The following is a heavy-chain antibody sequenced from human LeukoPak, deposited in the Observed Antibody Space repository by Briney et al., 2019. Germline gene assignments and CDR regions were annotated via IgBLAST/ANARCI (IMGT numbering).Heavy chain of an antibody. CDR2: IYTSGST. CDR3: ASVTYYYDSSGYHYFDY. D-gene: IGHD3-22*01. Sequence: SQTLSLTCTVSGGAISSGSYYWSWIRQPAGKGLEWIGRIYTSGSTNYNPSLKSRVTISVDTSKNQFSLKLSSVTAADTAVYYCASVTYYYDSSGYHYFDYWGQGTLVTVSS. J-gene: IGHJ4*02. V-gene: IGHV4-61*02. CDR1: GGAISSGSYY.